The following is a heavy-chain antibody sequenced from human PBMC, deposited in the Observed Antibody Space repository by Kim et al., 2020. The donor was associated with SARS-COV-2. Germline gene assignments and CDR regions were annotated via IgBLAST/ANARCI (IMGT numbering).Heavy chain of an antibody. V-gene: IGHV3-30*01. Sequence: YADSVKGRFTSSRDNSKNTLYLQMNSLRAEDTAVYYCARPNSGSYYSYFDYWGQGTLVTVSS. D-gene: IGHD1-26*01. CDR3: ARPNSGSYYSYFDY. J-gene: IGHJ4*02.